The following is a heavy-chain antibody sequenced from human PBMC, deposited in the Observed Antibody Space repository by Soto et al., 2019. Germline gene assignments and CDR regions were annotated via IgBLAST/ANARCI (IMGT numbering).Heavy chain of an antibody. CDR3: TRGNYYGMDV. CDR2: INSDGSTT. Sequence: EVQLVESGGNLVQPGGSLRLSCAASGFTFSNYFMHWVRQAPGKGLVWVSRINSDGSTTRYADSVKGRFTISRDNAKNTLYLPMNSLRAEDTAVYYCTRGNYYGMDVWGQGTTVTVSS. V-gene: IGHV3-74*01. CDR1: GFTFSNYF. J-gene: IGHJ6*02.